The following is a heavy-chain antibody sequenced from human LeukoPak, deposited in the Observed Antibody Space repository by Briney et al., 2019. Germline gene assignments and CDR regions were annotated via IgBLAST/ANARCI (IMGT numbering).Heavy chain of an antibody. CDR3: AARGGGRWEYQLFFLDY. CDR1: GGTFSSYA. Sequence: ASVKVSCKASGGTFSSYAISWVRQAPGQGLEWMGGIIPIFGTANYAQKFQGRVTITADESTSTAYMELSSLRSEDTAVYYCAARGGGRWEYQLFFLDYWGQGTLVTVSS. D-gene: IGHD2-2*01. J-gene: IGHJ4*02. V-gene: IGHV1-69*13. CDR2: IIPIFGTA.